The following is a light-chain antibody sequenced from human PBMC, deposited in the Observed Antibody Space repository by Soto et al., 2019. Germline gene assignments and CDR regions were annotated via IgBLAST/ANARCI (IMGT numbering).Light chain of an antibody. CDR1: SSDVGGYNY. CDR2: DVT. V-gene: IGLV2-11*01. J-gene: IGLJ2*01. CDR3: CSYAGAYTHVV. Sequence: QSVLTQPRSVSGSPGQSVTISCTGTSSDVGGYNYLSWYQQHPGKAPKLMIYDVTKRPSGVPDRFSGSKSGNTASLTISGLQAEDEADYYCCSYAGAYTHVVFGGGTKLTVL.